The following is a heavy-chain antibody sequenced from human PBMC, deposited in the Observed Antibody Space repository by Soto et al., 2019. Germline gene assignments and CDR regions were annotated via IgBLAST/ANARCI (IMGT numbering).Heavy chain of an antibody. V-gene: IGHV3-21*01. J-gene: IGHJ6*03. Sequence: GGSLRLSCAASGFTFSSYSMNWVRQAPGKGLEWVSSISSSSSYIYYADSVKGRFTISRDNAKNSLYLQMNSLRAEDTAVYYCARARGNDFWGSYYYYMDVWGKGTTVTVSS. D-gene: IGHD3-3*01. CDR1: GFTFSSYS. CDR3: ARARGNDFWGSYYYYMDV. CDR2: ISSSSSYI.